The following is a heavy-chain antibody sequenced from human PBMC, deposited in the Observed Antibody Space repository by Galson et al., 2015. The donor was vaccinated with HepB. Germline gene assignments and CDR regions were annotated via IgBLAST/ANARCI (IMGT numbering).Heavy chain of an antibody. J-gene: IGHJ4*02. CDR2: IWYDGSST. CDR1: GFTFSSYG. D-gene: IGHD3-22*01. Sequence: SLRLSCAASGFTFSSYGMHWVRQAPGKGLKWVAGIWYDGSSTYYGDSATGRFTISRDNSENTLYLQMNSLRDEDTAVYYCARAQISMMTAFFDSWGQGSLVTVSS. V-gene: IGHV3-33*01. CDR3: ARAQISMMTAFFDS.